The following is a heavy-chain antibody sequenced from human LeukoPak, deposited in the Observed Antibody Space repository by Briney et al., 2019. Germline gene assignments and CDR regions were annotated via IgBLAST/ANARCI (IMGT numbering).Heavy chain of an antibody. J-gene: IGHJ2*01. D-gene: IGHD4-17*01. CDR2: IKEDGSEK. CDR3: ARDLRAGGTWSYGVYFDL. CDR1: RFTFSDYY. V-gene: IGHV3-7*01. Sequence: GGSLRLSCAASRFTFSDYYMTWVRQAPGRGLEWVANIKEDGSEKNYVDSVKGRFTISRDNAKNSVYLLLNSLTPEDTAVYYCARDLRAGGTWSYGVYFDLWGRGALVTVSS.